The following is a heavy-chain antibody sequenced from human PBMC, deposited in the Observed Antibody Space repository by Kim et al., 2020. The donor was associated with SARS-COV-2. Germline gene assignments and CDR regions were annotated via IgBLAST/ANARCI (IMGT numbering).Heavy chain of an antibody. D-gene: IGHD3-22*01. CDR3: ATYNCVYYYN. CDR1: GGSISSYH. Sequence: SETLSLTCTVSGGSISSYHWTWMRQPPGKGLEWIGFFYDSGNTNYKSSLKSRVTMSVDTSKNQFSLNLTSVTAADTAVYYCATYNCVYYYNWGQGTLVTV. V-gene: IGHV4-59*13. CDR2: FYDSGNT. J-gene: IGHJ4*02.